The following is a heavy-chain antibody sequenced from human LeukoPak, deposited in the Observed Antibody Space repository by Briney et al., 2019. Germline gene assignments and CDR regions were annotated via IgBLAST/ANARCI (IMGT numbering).Heavy chain of an antibody. V-gene: IGHV1-2*02. CDR2: INPNSGGT. CDR3: ARDPGSSWYDY. Sequence: ASVKVSCKTSGYTFTNYYIHWVRQAPGQGLEWMGWINPNSGGTNYAQKFQSRVTMTRDTSISTAYMELSRLRSDDTAVYYCARDPGSSWYDYWGQGTLVTVSS. J-gene: IGHJ4*02. CDR1: GYTFTNYY. D-gene: IGHD6-13*01.